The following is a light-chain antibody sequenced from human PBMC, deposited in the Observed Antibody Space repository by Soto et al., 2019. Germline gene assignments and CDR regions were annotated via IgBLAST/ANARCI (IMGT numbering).Light chain of an antibody. Sequence: EIVLTQSPATLTLSPGERATLSCRASQSICLAIAWYQHKPGQAPRLLIFDASQRATCIPARFRGSGSGTDFTLSISSLESEDFAVYYCQQYYNWRPRFGQGTKVDI. J-gene: IGKJ1*01. CDR1: QSICLA. CDR2: DAS. V-gene: IGKV3-11*01. CDR3: QQYYNWRPR.